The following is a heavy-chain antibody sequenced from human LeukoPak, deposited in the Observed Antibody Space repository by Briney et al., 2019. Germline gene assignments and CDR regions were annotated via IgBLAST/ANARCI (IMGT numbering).Heavy chain of an antibody. CDR2: IIPIFGTA. Sequence: GASVKVSCKASGGTFSSYAINWVRQAPGQGLEWMGGIIPIFGTANYAQKFQGRVTITADESTSTAYMELSSLRSEDTAVYYCAKGPSNWGSGRYFDYWGQGTLVTVSS. V-gene: IGHV1-69*13. D-gene: IGHD7-27*01. CDR1: GGTFSSYA. CDR3: AKGPSNWGSGRYFDY. J-gene: IGHJ4*02.